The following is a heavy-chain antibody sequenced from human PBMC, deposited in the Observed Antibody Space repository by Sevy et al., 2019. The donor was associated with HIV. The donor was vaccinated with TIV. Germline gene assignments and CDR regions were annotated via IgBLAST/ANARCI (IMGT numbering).Heavy chain of an antibody. CDR1: GFTFSDHY. J-gene: IGHJ4*02. CDR2: IRNKDDGYTT. CDR3: ATHAGIAAAGRVFDF. D-gene: IGHD6-13*01. V-gene: IGHV3-72*01. Sequence: GGSLRLSCVASGFTFSDHYMEWVRQAPGKGLEWVGRIRNKDDGYTTEYAESVKGRFIISRDESKNSLYVQMNSLKAEDTAVYYCATHAGIAAAGRVFDFWGQGTLVTVSS.